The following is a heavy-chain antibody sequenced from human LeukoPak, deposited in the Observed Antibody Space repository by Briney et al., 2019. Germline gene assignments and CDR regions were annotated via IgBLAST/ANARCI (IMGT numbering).Heavy chain of an antibody. V-gene: IGHV4-59*08. J-gene: IGHJ4*02. Sequence: SETLSLTCTVSGGSMSPYHWGWIRQPPGKGLEWTGYIYYSGSTNYNPSLKSRVTISVDTSKNQLSLKLSTVTAADTAIYYCARAVSGRFDYWGQGTLVTVSS. CDR2: IYYSGST. D-gene: IGHD6-19*01. CDR1: GGSMSPYH. CDR3: ARAVSGRFDY.